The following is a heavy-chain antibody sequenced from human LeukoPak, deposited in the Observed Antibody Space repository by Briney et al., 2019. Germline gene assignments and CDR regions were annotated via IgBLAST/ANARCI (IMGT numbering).Heavy chain of an antibody. J-gene: IGHJ4*02. Sequence: GGSLRLSCAASGFTFSSYGMHWVRQAPGKGLEWVAVIWYDGSNKYYADSVKGRFTISRDNSKNTLYLQMNSLRAEDTAVYYCAKGLLKKRTCGTFDYWGQGTLVTVSS. D-gene: IGHD2-21*01. CDR2: IWYDGSNK. CDR1: GFTFSSYG. V-gene: IGHV3-33*06. CDR3: AKGLLKKRTCGTFDY.